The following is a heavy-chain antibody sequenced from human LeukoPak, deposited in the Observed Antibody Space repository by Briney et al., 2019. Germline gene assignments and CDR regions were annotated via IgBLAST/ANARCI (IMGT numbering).Heavy chain of an antibody. V-gene: IGHV3-23*01. CDR2: ISGSGGST. D-gene: IGHD3-22*01. CDR3: AKDQFLYYDSSGYYPLDY. Sequence: PGGSLRLSCAASGFTFSSYAMSWVRQAPGKGLEWVSAISGSGGSTYYADSVKGRFTISRDNSKNTLYLQMNSLRAEDTAVYYCAKDQFLYYDSSGYYPLDYWGQGTLVTVFS. CDR1: GFTFSSYA. J-gene: IGHJ4*02.